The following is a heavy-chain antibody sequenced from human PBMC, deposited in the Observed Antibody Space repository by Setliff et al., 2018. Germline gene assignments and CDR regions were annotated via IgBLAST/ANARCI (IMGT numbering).Heavy chain of an antibody. CDR3: ARRDSTGFYGYSFDF. J-gene: IGHJ4*02. V-gene: IGHV4-59*08. D-gene: IGHD3-22*01. CDR1: GDSISSHF. Sequence: PSETLSLTCTVSGDSISSHFWTWIRQPPGKGLEWVGHIYYTGSTSYNASVKSRVTVSLDTSKNQFSLKLTSVSAADTAVYYCARRDSTGFYGYSFDFWGQGTLVTVSS. CDR2: IYYTGST.